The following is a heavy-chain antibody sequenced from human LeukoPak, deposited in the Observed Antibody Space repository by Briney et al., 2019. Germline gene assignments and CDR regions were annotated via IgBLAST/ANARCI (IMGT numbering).Heavy chain of an antibody. CDR2: IGTAGDT. J-gene: IGHJ4*02. CDR3: ARVGSSWSDFDY. CDR1: GFTFSSYD. D-gene: IGHD6-13*01. Sequence: GGSLRLSCAASGFTFSSYDMHGVRHATGKGLEWVSAIGTAGDTYYPGSVKGRFTISRENAKNSLYLQMNSLRAGDTAVYYCARVGSSWSDFDYWGQGTLVTVSS. V-gene: IGHV3-13*01.